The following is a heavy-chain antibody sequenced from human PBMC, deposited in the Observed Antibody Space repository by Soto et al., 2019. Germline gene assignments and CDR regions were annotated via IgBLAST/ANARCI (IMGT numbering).Heavy chain of an antibody. D-gene: IGHD6-13*01. CDR3: TRGEAASGTSPIYFDY. V-gene: IGHV3-30-3*01. Sequence: CLRPSCAASGFTFGNYAMHWVRPAPGNGLEWVAVLSYDGSSKYYADSVKGRITLSRDNSKNTLFLQMNSLRPEDTALYYCTRGEAASGTSPIYFDYWRQGALVTVSS. J-gene: IGHJ4*02. CDR1: GFTFGNYA. CDR2: LSYDGSSK.